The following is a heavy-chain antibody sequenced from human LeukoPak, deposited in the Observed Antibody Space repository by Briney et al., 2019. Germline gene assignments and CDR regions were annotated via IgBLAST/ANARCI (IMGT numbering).Heavy chain of an antibody. CDR1: GFTFSSYW. D-gene: IGHD2-2*01. J-gene: IGHJ4*02. CDR2: INSDGSSI. V-gene: IGHV3-74*01. CDR3: AVTVAVPVADY. Sequence: GGSLRLSCAASGFTFSSYWMHWVRQAPGKGLVWVSRINSDGSSISYADSVKGRFTISRDNTKNTLYLQMNSLRAEDTAAYYCAVTVAVPVADYWGQGTLVTVSS.